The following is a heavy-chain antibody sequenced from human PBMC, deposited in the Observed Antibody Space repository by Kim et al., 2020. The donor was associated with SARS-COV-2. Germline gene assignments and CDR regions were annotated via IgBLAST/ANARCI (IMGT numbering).Heavy chain of an antibody. CDR3: ARGGDGGDLNCDY. J-gene: IGHJ4*02. V-gene: IGHV4-30-2*04. Sequence: YNPSLKSRVTISVDTSKNQFSLKLSSVTAADTAVYYCARGGDGGDLNCDYWGQGTLVTVSS. D-gene: IGHD2-21*02.